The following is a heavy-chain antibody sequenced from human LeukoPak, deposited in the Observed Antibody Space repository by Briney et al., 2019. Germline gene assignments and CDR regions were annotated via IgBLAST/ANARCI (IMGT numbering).Heavy chain of an antibody. D-gene: IGHD3-10*01. Sequence: ASVKVSCKASGYTFTSYGITWVRQAPGQGLEWMGWISAYNGNTNYAQKLQGRVTMTTDTSTSTAYMELRSLRSDDTAVYYCARDHWGFGESDYWGQGTLVTVSS. CDR1: GYTFTSYG. J-gene: IGHJ4*02. V-gene: IGHV1-18*01. CDR3: ARDHWGFGESDY. CDR2: ISAYNGNT.